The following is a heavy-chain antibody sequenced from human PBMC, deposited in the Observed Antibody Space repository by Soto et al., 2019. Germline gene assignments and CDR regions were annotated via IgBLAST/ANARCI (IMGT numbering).Heavy chain of an antibody. CDR3: ARVGMVRGVRYYYYMDV. V-gene: IGHV1-18*01. Sequence: ASVKVSCKASGGTFSSYAISWVRQAPGQGLEWMGWISAYNGNTNYAQKLQGRVTMTTDTSTSTAYMELRSLRSDDTAVYYCARVGMVRGVRYYYYMDVWGKGTTVTVSS. J-gene: IGHJ6*03. CDR1: GGTFSSYA. CDR2: ISAYNGNT. D-gene: IGHD3-10*01.